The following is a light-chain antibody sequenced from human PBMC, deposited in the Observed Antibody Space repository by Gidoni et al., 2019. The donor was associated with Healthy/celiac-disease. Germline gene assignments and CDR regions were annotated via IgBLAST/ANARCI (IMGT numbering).Light chain of an antibody. J-gene: IGKJ2*01. CDR1: QGISSY. CDR2: AAS. CDR3: QQLNSYPRMYT. Sequence: DIQLTQSPSFLSASVGDRVTITCRASQGISSYLAWYQQKPEKAPKLLIYAASTLQSGVPSRFSGSGSGTEFTLTISSLQPEDFATYYCQQLNSYPRMYTFXQXTKLEIK. V-gene: IGKV1-9*01.